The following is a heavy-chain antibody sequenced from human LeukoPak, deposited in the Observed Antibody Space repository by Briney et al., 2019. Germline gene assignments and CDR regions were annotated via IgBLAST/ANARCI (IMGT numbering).Heavy chain of an antibody. CDR2: IRYDGSNK. CDR3: AKGAPLAARRVDY. D-gene: IGHD6-6*01. Sequence: GGSLRLSCAASGFTFSNYGMHWVRQAPGKGLEWVAFIRYDGSNKYYADSVKGRFTISRDNSKNTLYLQMNSLRAEDTAVYYCAKGAPLAARRVDYWGQGTLVTVSS. J-gene: IGHJ4*02. CDR1: GFTFSNYG. V-gene: IGHV3-30*02.